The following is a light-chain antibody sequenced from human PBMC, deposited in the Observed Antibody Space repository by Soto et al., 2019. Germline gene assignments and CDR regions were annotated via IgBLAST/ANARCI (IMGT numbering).Light chain of an antibody. CDR1: SSNIGSNT. V-gene: IGLV1-44*01. CDR3: VAWDDSLNGYV. CDR2: SNN. J-gene: IGLJ1*01. Sequence: QPVLTQPPSASGTPGQRVTLSCSGSSSNIGSNTVNWYQQLPGTAPKLLIYSNNQRPSGVPDRLSGSTSGTSASLAISGLPSEHEDDYYCVAWDDSLNGYVFGTGTKLTVL.